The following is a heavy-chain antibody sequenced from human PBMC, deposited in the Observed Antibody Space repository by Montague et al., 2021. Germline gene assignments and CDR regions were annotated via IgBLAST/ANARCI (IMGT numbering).Heavy chain of an antibody. Sequence: TLSLTCSVSGGSISSGGFYWSWIRQHPGKGPEWIGSIYDSGNTNYNPSLKSRLTLSRDTSKNQVSLRLTSVTAAETAVYYCARSGGYCSGGRCDTFDYGGQGTLVTVSS. CDR2: IYDSGNT. D-gene: IGHD2-15*01. CDR3: ARSGGYCSGGRCDTFDY. J-gene: IGHJ4*02. V-gene: IGHV4-31*03. CDR1: GGSISSGGFY.